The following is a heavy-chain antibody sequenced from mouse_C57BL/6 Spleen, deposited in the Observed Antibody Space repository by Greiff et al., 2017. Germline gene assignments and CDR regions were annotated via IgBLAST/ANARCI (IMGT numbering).Heavy chain of an antibody. J-gene: IGHJ3*01. CDR3: TTEPDGYYGFAY. CDR2: IDPEDGDT. D-gene: IGHD2-3*01. Sequence: EVQLQQSGAELVRPGASVKLSCTASGFNIKDYYMHWVKQRPEQGLEWIGRIDPEDGDTEYAPKFQGKATMTADTSPNTAYLQLSSLTSEDTAVYYCTTEPDGYYGFAYWGQGTLVTVSA. V-gene: IGHV14-1*01. CDR1: GFNIKDYY.